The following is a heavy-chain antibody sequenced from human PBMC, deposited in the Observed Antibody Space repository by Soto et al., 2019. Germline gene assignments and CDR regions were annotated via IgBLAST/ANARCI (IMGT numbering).Heavy chain of an antibody. D-gene: IGHD4-17*01. CDR1: GFSFSTYA. CDR2: ISGSGGST. Sequence: EVQLLESGGGLVQPGGSLRLSCAASGFSFSTYALSWVRQAPGKGLEWVSAISGSGGSTYYEDSVKGRFTISRDNSKNTLYLQMNSLRVEDSAVYYCAKVYGDYEGGFDFWGQGTLVTVSS. J-gene: IGHJ4*02. CDR3: AKVYGDYEGGFDF. V-gene: IGHV3-23*01.